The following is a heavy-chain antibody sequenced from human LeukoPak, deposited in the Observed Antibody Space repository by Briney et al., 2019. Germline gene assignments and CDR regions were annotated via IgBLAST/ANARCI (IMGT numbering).Heavy chain of an antibody. CDR1: GFTFSNYG. D-gene: IGHD3-22*01. CDR3: ARDDGRYYDSSGWDY. V-gene: IGHV3-30*02. CDR2: IRYDGTNK. Sequence: PGGSLRLSCAASGFTFSNYGIHWVRQAPGKGLEWVAFIRYDGTNKYYADSVKGRFTISRDNSKNSLYLQMNSLRAEDTAVYYCARDDGRYYDSSGWDYWGQGTLVTVSS. J-gene: IGHJ4*02.